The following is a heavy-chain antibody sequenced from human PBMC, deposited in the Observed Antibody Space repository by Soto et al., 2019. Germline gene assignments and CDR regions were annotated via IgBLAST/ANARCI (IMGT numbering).Heavy chain of an antibody. CDR1: GFTFSIYA. Sequence: EVQLLESGGGLVQPGGSLRLSCAASGFTFSIYAMSWVRQTPGKGLEWVSAISVSGRSTYYADSVKGRYTISRDNSKNTLYLQMNSLRAEDTAVYYCAKDPNDILTGYYNDYFDSWGQGALVTVSS. J-gene: IGHJ4*02. CDR3: AKDPNDILTGYYNDYFDS. CDR2: ISVSGRST. D-gene: IGHD3-9*01. V-gene: IGHV3-23*01.